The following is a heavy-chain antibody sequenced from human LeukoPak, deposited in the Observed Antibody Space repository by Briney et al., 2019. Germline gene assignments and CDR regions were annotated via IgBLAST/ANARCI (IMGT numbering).Heavy chain of an antibody. CDR1: GFTFDDYG. CDR3: ARVKGIWFGEFDY. Sequence: GGSLRLSCAASGFTFDDYGISWVRQAPGKGLEWVSGINWNGGSTGYADSVKGRFTISRDNAKNSPYLQMNSLRAEDTALYYCARVKGIWFGEFDYWGQGTLVTVSS. V-gene: IGHV3-20*04. J-gene: IGHJ4*02. CDR2: INWNGGST. D-gene: IGHD3-10*01.